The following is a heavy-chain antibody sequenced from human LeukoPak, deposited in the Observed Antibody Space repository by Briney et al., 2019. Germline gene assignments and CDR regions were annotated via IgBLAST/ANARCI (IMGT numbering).Heavy chain of an antibody. D-gene: IGHD2-2*01. CDR1: GFTFSSYG. Sequence: GGSLRLSFAASGFTFSSYGMHWVRQAPGKGLEWVAFIRYDGSNKYYADSVKGRFTISRDNSKNTLYLQMNSLRAEDTAVYYCAKDISLLRVVPAAIDSWGKGALVTVSS. CDR2: IRYDGSNK. CDR3: AKDISLLRVVPAAIDS. J-gene: IGHJ4*02. V-gene: IGHV3-30*02.